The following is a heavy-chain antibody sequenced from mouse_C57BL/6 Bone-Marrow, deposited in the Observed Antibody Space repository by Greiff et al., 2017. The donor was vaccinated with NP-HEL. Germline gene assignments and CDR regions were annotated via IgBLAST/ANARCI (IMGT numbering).Heavy chain of an antibody. D-gene: IGHD1-1*01. CDR2: IDPENGDT. CDR1: GFNIKDDY. V-gene: IGHV14-4*01. Sequence: EVHLLQSGAELVRPGASVKLSCTASGFNIKDDYMHWVKQRPEQGLEWIGWIDPENGDTEYASKFQGKATITADTSSNTAYLQLSSLTSEDTGVYYGTTGGSGTYAMDYWGQGTAVTVSS. J-gene: IGHJ4*01. CDR3: TTGGSGTYAMDY.